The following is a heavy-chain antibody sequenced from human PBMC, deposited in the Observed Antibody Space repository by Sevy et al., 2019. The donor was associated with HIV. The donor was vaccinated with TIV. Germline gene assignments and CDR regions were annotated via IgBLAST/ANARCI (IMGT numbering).Heavy chain of an antibody. CDR3: EREAFTNPHDY. CDR1: GLTFNIYS. CDR2: LSFGCGKI. D-gene: IGHD2-8*01. Sequence: GGSLRLSCAASGLTFNIYSMSWVRQTPGKGLEWVATLSFGCGKINHADSVKGRFTMYRDESKNAVYLQMINLRTEDTVIYDCEREAFTNPHDYWGQGTLVTVSS. V-gene: IGHV3-23*01. J-gene: IGHJ4*02.